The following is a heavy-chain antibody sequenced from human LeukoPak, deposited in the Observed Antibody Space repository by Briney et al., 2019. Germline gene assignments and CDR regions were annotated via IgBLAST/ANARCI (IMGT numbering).Heavy chain of an antibody. J-gene: IGHJ4*02. V-gene: IGHV3-30*02. D-gene: IGHD3-10*01. CDR2: IRYNESNK. Sequence: GGPLTLLCAASGFPLSRYDMHCVRQSPGKGLEWVVFIRYNESNKYYVDSVKGRFTISRDYSENTLDLQMNSLRAEDTGVYYCATFHVSENSFVSDWDQGPLVTVSS. CDR3: ATFHVSENSFVSD. CDR1: GFPLSRYD.